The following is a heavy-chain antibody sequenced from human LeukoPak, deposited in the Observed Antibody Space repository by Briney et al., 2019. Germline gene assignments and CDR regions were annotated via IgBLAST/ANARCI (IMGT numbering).Heavy chain of an antibody. CDR2: ISAYNGNT. CDR3: ARARSGWYSYYFDY. Sequence: ASVTVSCKASGYTFTSYGISWVRQAPGQGLEWMGWISAYNGNTNYAQKLQGRVTMTTDTSTSTAYMELRSLRSDDTAVYYCARARSGWYSYYFDYWGQGTLVTVSS. D-gene: IGHD6-19*01. CDR1: GYTFTSYG. J-gene: IGHJ4*02. V-gene: IGHV1-18*01.